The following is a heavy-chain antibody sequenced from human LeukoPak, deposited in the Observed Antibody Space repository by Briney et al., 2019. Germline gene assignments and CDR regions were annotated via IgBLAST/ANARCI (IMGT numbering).Heavy chain of an antibody. J-gene: IGHJ4*02. CDR1: GGSISSSSYY. D-gene: IGHD5-12*01. CDR2: IYYSGST. CDR3: ARARGTVAIDY. V-gene: IGHV4-39*07. Sequence: SETLSLTCTVSGGSISSSSYYWGWIRQPPGKGLEWIGSIYYSGSTYYNPSLKSRVTISVDTSKNQFSLKLSSVTAADTAVYYCARARGTVAIDYWGQGTLVTVSS.